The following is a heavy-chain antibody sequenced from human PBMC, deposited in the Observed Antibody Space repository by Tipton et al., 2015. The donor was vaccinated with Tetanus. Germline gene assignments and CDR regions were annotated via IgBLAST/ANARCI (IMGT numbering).Heavy chain of an antibody. CDR2: IYYSGST. Sequence: TLSLTCTVSGASFRNDGYYWSWVRQHPGRGLEWIGYIYYSGSTYYNPSLKSPVTISVDTSKNQFSLTVSSVTAADTAVYYCARVVPYYYDTSGHHGEYFQEWGQGTQVIASS. V-gene: IGHV4-31*01. CDR3: ARVVPYYYDTSGHHGEYFQE. D-gene: IGHD3-22*01. CDR1: GASFRNDGYY. J-gene: IGHJ1*01.